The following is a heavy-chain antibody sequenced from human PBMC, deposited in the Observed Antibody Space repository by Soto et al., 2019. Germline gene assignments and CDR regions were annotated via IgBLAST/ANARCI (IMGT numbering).Heavy chain of an antibody. D-gene: IGHD5-12*01. CDR3: AREKSRRGYDFPASGMDV. J-gene: IGHJ6*02. CDR2: IWYDGSNK. V-gene: IGHV3-33*01. CDR1: GFTFSSYG. Sequence: GGSLRLSCAASGFTFSSYGMHWVRQAPGKGLEWVAVIWYDGSNKYYADSVKGRFTISRDNSKNTLYLQMNSLRAEDTAVYYCAREKSRRGYDFPASGMDVWGQGTTVTVSS.